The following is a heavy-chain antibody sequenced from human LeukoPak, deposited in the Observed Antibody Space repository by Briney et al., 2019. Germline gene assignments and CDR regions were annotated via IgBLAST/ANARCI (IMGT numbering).Heavy chain of an antibody. Sequence: SETLSLTCTVSGGSISSSSYYWGWIRQPPGQGLEWIGSIYYSGSTYYNPSLKSRVTISVDTSKNQFSLKLSSVTAADTAVYYWARGTAMVRGTNWFDPWGQGTLVTVSS. J-gene: IGHJ5*02. D-gene: IGHD3-10*01. CDR2: IYYSGST. CDR3: ARGTAMVRGTNWFDP. CDR1: GGSISSSSYY. V-gene: IGHV4-39*01.